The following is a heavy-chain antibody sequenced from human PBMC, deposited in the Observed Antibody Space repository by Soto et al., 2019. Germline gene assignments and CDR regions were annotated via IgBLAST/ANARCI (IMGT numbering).Heavy chain of an antibody. D-gene: IGHD6-19*01. J-gene: IGHJ5*02. V-gene: IGHV1-69*06. CDR1: GGTFSSYA. CDR2: IIPIFGTA. CDR3: ARDSAVESNQFDP. Sequence: QVQLVQSGAEVKKPGSSVKVSCKASGGTFSSYALSWVRQAPGQGLEWMGGIIPIFGTANYAQKFQGRVTITADKYTSTAYMELSSLRSEETAVYYCARDSAVESNQFDPWGQVTLVTVSS.